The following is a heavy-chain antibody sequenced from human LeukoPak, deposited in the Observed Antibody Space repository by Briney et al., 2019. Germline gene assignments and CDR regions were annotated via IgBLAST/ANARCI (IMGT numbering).Heavy chain of an antibody. CDR3: AREGMATSRY. Sequence: PSETLSLTCTVSGGSISSYYWSWIRQPPGKGLEWIGYIYYSGSTNYNPSLKSRVTISVDTSKNQFSLKLSSVTAADTAVYYCAREGMATSRYWGQGTLVTVSS. CDR2: IYYSGST. D-gene: IGHD5-12*01. J-gene: IGHJ4*02. V-gene: IGHV4-59*12. CDR1: GGSISSYY.